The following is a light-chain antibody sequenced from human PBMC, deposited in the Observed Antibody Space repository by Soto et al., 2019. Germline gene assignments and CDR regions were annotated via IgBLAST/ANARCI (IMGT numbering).Light chain of an antibody. J-gene: IGKJ1*01. Sequence: EIVLTQSPGSLSLSPGDRATLSCRASQSVRSTHLAWYQLKPGQAPRLFIYGVYTRASGIPDRFSGSGSGTEFTLTITRLEPEDSAVYFCQHYGYSQWTFGQGTKVDIK. CDR1: QSVRSTH. CDR3: QHYGYSQWT. V-gene: IGKV3-20*01. CDR2: GVY.